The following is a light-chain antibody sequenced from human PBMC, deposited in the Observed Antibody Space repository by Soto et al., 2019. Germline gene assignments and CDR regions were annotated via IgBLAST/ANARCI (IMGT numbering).Light chain of an antibody. CDR3: QQTYSTPPT. CDR2: AAS. Sequence: IQMTQSPSSLSASVGDIVTSACRASQSISDFLNWYQQKPGKAPKLLIYAASTLQSGVPSRFSGSGSGTDFTLTISSLEPEDFATYYCQQTYSTPPTFGQGTKVDIK. V-gene: IGKV1-39*01. CDR1: QSISDF. J-gene: IGKJ1*01.